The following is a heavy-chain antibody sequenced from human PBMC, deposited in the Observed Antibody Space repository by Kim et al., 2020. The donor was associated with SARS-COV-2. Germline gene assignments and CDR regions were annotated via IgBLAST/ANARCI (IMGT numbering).Heavy chain of an antibody. J-gene: IGHJ6*02. Sequence: GGSLRLSCAASGFTFSSYGMHWVRQAPGKGLEWVAVISYDGSNKYYADSVKGRFTISRDNSKNTLYLQMNSLRAEDTAVYYCVNLGYCSSTSCSPYYYYGMDVWGQGTTVTVSS. V-gene: IGHV3-30*18. CDR1: GFTFSSYG. CDR2: ISYDGSNK. D-gene: IGHD2-2*01. CDR3: VNLGYCSSTSCSPYYYYGMDV.